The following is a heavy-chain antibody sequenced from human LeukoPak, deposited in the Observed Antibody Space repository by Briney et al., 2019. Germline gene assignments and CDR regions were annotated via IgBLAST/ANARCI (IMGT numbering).Heavy chain of an antibody. J-gene: IGHJ3*02. CDR3: ARVYGSGYDFRGAFDI. V-gene: IGHV4-59*01. Sequence: SETLSLTCTVSGASISSSYWSWIRQPPGKGLEWIGYISSHGSANYNPSLNSPVTISVGTSKNQFFLELSSVTAADTAVYYCARVYGSGYDFRGAFDIWGQGTMVTVSS. CDR1: GASISSSY. CDR2: ISSHGSA. D-gene: IGHD5-12*01.